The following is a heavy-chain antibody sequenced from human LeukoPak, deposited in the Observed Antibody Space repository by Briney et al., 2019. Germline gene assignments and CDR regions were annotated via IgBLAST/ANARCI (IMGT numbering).Heavy chain of an antibody. Sequence: PSETLSLTCTVSGGSISSYYWSWIRQPPGKGLEWIGYIYYSGSTNYNPSLKSRVTISVDTPKNQISLKLSSVTAADTAVYYCARDFMYYYGSGSYYNPASIWGQGTTVTVSS. CDR2: IYYSGST. V-gene: IGHV4-59*12. J-gene: IGHJ6*02. D-gene: IGHD3-10*01. CDR1: GGSISSYY. CDR3: ARDFMYYYGSGSYYNPASI.